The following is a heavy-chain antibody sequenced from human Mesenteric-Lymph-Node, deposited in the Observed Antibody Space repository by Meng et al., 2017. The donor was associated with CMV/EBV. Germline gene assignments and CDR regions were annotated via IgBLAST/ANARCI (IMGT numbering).Heavy chain of an antibody. CDR3: ARGDNSFGDHGGYFDY. D-gene: IGHD4-17*01. Sequence: SITKNYFFGGWIRQPPGEGLEWIGNIHLSGGTYYNPSLKSRVTISIDTSKKQFALKVNSAAAADTAVYYCARGDNSFGDHGGYFDYWGQGSLVTVSS. CDR1: SITKNYF. J-gene: IGHJ4*02. V-gene: IGHV4-39*06. CDR2: IHLSGGT.